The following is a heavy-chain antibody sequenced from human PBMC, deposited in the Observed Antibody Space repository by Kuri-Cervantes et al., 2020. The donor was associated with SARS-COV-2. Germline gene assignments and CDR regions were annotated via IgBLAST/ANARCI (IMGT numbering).Heavy chain of an antibody. CDR3: AFSPNFVVVSPYAFDI. CDR2: ISGSGGST. J-gene: IGHJ3*02. Sequence: GSLRLSCAASGFTFSSYAMSWVRQAPGKGLEWVSAISGSGGSTYYADSVKGRFTISRDNSKNTLYLQMNSLRAEDTAVYYCAFSPNFVVVSPYAFDIWGQGTMVTVSS. CDR1: GFTFSSYA. V-gene: IGHV3-23*01. D-gene: IGHD2-2*01.